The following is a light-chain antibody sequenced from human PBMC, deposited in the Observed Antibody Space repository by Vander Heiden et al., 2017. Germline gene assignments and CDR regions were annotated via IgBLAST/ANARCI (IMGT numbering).Light chain of an antibody. CDR1: QVWDKF. J-gene: IGLJ1*01. CDR3: QAWDSSTEGYV. V-gene: IGLV3-1*01. Sequence: SSELTQPPSVSVSPGQTASITCPGDQVWDKFACWYHQKPGQSPVLVTYPDSTRPSGTPERFSGSTSGNTATLNLSGTQAMDEADYYYQAWDSSTEGYVFGTGTKVTVL. CDR2: PDS.